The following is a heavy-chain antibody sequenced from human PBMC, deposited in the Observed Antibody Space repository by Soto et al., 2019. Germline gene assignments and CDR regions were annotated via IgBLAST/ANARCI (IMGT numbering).Heavy chain of an antibody. CDR3: ARVCGGDCGNAFDV. CDR2: ISFDSRDK. D-gene: IGHD2-21*02. Sequence: QVQLVESGGGVVQPGRSLRLSCAASGFTFSAYGIHWVRQAPGKGLEWVATISFDSRDKLYVDSMNGRLTISRENSRNTGYLQMDSLRAEDTAVYHCARVCGGDCGNAFDVWGQGTVVAVSP. J-gene: IGHJ3*01. V-gene: IGHV3-33*05. CDR1: GFTFSAYG.